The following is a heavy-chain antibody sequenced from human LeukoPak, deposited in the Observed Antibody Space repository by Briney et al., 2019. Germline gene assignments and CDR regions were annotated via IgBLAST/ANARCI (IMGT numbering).Heavy chain of an antibody. D-gene: IGHD3-3*01. Sequence: GGSLRLSCAASGFTFSSYAMHWVRQAPGKGLEWVAVISYDGSNRYYADSVKGRFTISRDNSKNTLYLQMNSLRAEDTAVYYCARATDRYYDFWSGSPESGLDYRGQGTLVTVSS. CDR2: ISYDGSNR. CDR1: GFTFSSYA. V-gene: IGHV3-30-3*01. J-gene: IGHJ4*02. CDR3: ARATDRYYDFWSGSPESGLDY.